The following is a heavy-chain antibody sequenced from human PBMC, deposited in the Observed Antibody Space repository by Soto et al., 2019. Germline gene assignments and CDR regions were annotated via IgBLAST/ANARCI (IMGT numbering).Heavy chain of an antibody. D-gene: IGHD6-19*01. J-gene: IGHJ6*03. Sequence: GGSLRLSCAASGFTFSSYGMHWVRQAPGKGLEWVAVISYDGSNKYYADSVKGRFTISRDNSKNTLYLQMNSLRAEDTAVYYCAKDRLPYSSGWRDLWYYYYMDVWGKGTTVTVSS. CDR2: ISYDGSNK. CDR3: AKDRLPYSSGWRDLWYYYYMDV. V-gene: IGHV3-30*18. CDR1: GFTFSSYG.